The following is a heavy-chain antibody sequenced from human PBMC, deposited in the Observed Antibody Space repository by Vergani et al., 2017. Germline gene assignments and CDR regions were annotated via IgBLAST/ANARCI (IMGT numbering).Heavy chain of an antibody. CDR3: ARAAGYSSGWYDY. CDR2: IYYSGST. V-gene: IGHV4-39*07. CDR1: GGSISSSSYY. J-gene: IGHJ4*02. D-gene: IGHD6-19*01. Sequence: QLQLQESGPGLVKPSETLSLTCTVSGGSISSSSYYWGWIRQPPGKGLEWIGSIYYSGSTYYNPSLKSRVTISVDTSKNQFSLKLNSVTPEDTAVYYCARAAGYSSGWYDYWGQGTLVTVSS.